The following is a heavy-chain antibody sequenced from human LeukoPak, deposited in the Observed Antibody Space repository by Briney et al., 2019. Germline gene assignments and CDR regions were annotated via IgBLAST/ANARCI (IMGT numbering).Heavy chain of an antibody. V-gene: IGHV3-9*01. J-gene: IGHJ4*02. CDR1: GFTFDDYA. CDR2: ISWNSGSI. CDR3: AKDRMESGYYNGFDY. Sequence: GRSLRLSCAASGFTFDDYAMHWVRQAPGKGLEWVSGISWNSGSIGYADSVKGRFTISRDNAKNSLYLQMNSLRAEDTALSYCAKDRMESGYYNGFDYWGQGTLVTVSS. D-gene: IGHD3-22*01.